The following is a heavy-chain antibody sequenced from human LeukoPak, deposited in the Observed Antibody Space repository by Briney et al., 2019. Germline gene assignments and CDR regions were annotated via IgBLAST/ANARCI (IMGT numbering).Heavy chain of an antibody. Sequence: GGSLRLTCAASGFTFSDYAMNWVRQAPGKGLEWVSSISSGGSYISYADSVKGRFTVSRDNAKDSLFLQMRSLRDEDTAVYYCARGPALYCTSSSCLDGVDWGQGTLVSVSS. CDR2: ISSGGSYI. V-gene: IGHV3-21*01. J-gene: IGHJ4*02. CDR1: GFTFSDYA. D-gene: IGHD2-2*01. CDR3: ARGPALYCTSSSCLDGVD.